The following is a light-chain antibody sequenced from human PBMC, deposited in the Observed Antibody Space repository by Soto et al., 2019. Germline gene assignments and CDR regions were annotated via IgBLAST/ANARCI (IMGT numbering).Light chain of an antibody. CDR1: QGIKND. CDR3: LEDYNYPYT. CDR2: AAS. V-gene: IGKV1-6*01. J-gene: IGKJ2*01. Sequence: AIQMTQSPSSLSASVGDRVTITCRASQGIKNDLAWYQQEPGKAPKLLIYAASSLQSGVPSRVSGSGSGTDFTLTISSLQPEDFATYYCLEDYNYPYTFGQGTKLEIK.